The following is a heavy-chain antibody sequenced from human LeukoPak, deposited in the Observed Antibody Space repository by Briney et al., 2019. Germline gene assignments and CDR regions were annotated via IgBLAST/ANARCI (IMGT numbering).Heavy chain of an antibody. V-gene: IGHV4-30-2*01. Sequence: SETLSLTCAVSGGSISSGGYSWSWIRQPPGKGLEWIGYIYHSGSTYYNPSLKSRVTISVDRSKNQFSLKLSSVTAADTAVYYCAGGIAVASSSGFFDYWGQGTLVTVSS. CDR1: GGSISSGGYS. CDR3: AGGIAVASSSGFFDY. J-gene: IGHJ4*02. CDR2: IYHSGST. D-gene: IGHD6-19*01.